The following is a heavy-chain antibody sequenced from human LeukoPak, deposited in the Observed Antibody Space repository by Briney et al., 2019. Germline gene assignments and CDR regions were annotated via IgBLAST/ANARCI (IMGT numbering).Heavy chain of an antibody. D-gene: IGHD3-10*01. CDR3: ARDGGNSRDY. V-gene: IGHV3-23*01. CDR1: GFTFSVYA. Sequence: PGGSLRLSCAASGFTFSVYAISWVRQAPGKGLEWVSAISGSGGNTYYADSVKGRFTISRDNSKNTLSLQMNSLRAEDTAVYYCARDGGNSRDYWGQGTLVTVSS. J-gene: IGHJ4*02. CDR2: ISGSGGNT.